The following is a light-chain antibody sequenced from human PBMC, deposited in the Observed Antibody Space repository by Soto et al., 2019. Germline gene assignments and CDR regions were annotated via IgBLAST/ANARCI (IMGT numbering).Light chain of an antibody. CDR2: KAS. Sequence: DIQINQSPSTLSASVGDRVTITCRASQNINDLLAWYQQKPGKAPNLLIYKASSLESGVPSRFSGSGYGTEFTLTISSLQPDDFATFYCQQYSTYSRAFGQGTKVDIK. CDR1: QNINDL. CDR3: QQYSTYSRA. J-gene: IGKJ1*01. V-gene: IGKV1-5*03.